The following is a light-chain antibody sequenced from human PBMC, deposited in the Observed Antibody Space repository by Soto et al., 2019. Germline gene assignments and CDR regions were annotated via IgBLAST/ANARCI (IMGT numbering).Light chain of an antibody. J-gene: IGKJ2*01. V-gene: IGKV1-39*01. CDR3: QQTYNLPRT. CDR1: QTIITY. Sequence: DVQMTQSPSSLSASVGDKVTITCRASQTIITYLNWYQQKPGKAPKLLIYDASSLQSGVPSRFSGSGSGTDFTLTVSSLQPEDFATYYCQQTYNLPRTFGQGTKLEIK. CDR2: DAS.